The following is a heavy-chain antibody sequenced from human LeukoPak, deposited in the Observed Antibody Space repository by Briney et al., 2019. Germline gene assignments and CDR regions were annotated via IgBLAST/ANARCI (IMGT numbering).Heavy chain of an antibody. Sequence: KPSETLSLTCAVYGGSFSGYYWSWIRQPPGKGLEWIGEINHSGGTNYNPSLKSRVTISVDTSKNQFSLKLSSVTAADTAVYYCARSSQELRFLEWPPPGYYYMDVWGKGTTVTVSS. J-gene: IGHJ6*03. V-gene: IGHV4-34*01. D-gene: IGHD3-3*01. CDR1: GGSFSGYY. CDR2: INHSGGT. CDR3: ARSSQELRFLEWPPPGYYYMDV.